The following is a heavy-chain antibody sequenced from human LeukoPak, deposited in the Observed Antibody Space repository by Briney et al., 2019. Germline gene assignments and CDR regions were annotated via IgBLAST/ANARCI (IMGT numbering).Heavy chain of an antibody. V-gene: IGHV4-59*08. Sequence: SETLSLTCTVSGYSISSSYYWSWIRQPPGKGLEWIGYIYYSGSTNYNPSLKSRVTISVDTSKNQFSLKLSSVTAADTAVYYCARLTYGSGDWGQGTLVTVSS. J-gene: IGHJ4*02. D-gene: IGHD3-10*01. CDR1: GYSISSSYY. CDR3: ARLTYGSGD. CDR2: IYYSGST.